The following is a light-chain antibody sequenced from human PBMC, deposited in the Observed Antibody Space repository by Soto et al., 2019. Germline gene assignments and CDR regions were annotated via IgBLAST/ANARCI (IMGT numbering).Light chain of an antibody. Sequence: DSQLAQSTSPLSASVGDSVAITCLASQSISTYLNWHQQKPGTAPKLLNYAASNLQSGVPPRFSGSGSGTDFPLTISSLQPEDVATYCCQQSNRTPITFGQGTRLENK. CDR1: QSISTY. CDR3: QQSNRTPIT. CDR2: AAS. V-gene: IGKV1-39*01. J-gene: IGKJ5*01.